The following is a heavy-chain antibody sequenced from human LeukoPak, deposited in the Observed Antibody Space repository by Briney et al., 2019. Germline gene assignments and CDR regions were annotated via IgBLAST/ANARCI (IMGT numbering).Heavy chain of an antibody. CDR1: GGTFSSYA. CDR2: IIPIFGTA. J-gene: IGHJ5*02. D-gene: IGHD3-22*01. V-gene: IGHV1-69*06. Sequence: GASVKVSCKASGGTFSSYAISWVRQAPGQGLEWMGGIIPIFGTANYAQKFQGRVTMTEDTSTDTAYMELSSLRSEDTAVYYCATGRYYYDSSGYSWYNWFDPWGQGTLVTVSS. CDR3: ATGRYYYDSSGYSWYNWFDP.